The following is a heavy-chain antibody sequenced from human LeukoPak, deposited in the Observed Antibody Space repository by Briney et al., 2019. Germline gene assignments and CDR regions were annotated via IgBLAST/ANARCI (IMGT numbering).Heavy chain of an antibody. CDR1: GFTFSRYA. CDR3: ARESSGWFYWYFDL. V-gene: IGHV3-23*01. J-gene: IGHJ2*01. D-gene: IGHD6-19*01. Sequence: GGTLRLSCAASGFTFSRYAMSWVRQAPGKGLEWVSAISGSGTSTYYADSVKGRLTISRDNSKNTLYLQMNSLRAEDTAVYYCARESSGWFYWYFDLWGRGTLVTVSS. CDR2: ISGSGTST.